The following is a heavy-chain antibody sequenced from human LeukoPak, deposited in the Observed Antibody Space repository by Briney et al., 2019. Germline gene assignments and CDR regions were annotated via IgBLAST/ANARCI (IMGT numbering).Heavy chain of an antibody. Sequence: ASVEVSCKASGYTFTGYYMHWVRQAPGQGLEWMGWINPNSGGTNYAQKFQGRVTMTRDTSISTAYMELSRLRSDDTAVHYCARVGFSRFSSGYGSWGAFDIWGQGTMVTVSS. D-gene: IGHD5-12*01. CDR3: ARVGFSRFSSGYGSWGAFDI. CDR1: GYTFTGYY. V-gene: IGHV1-2*02. J-gene: IGHJ3*02. CDR2: INPNSGGT.